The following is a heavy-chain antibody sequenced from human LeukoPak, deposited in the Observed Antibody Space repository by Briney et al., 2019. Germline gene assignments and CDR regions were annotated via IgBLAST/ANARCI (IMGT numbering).Heavy chain of an antibody. J-gene: IGHJ5*02. V-gene: IGHV3-23*01. Sequence: GGSLRLSCAASGFTFSSYAMSWVRQAPGKGLEWVSAISGSGGSTFYADSVKGRFTISRDNSKTTLYLQMNSLRAEDTAVYYCAKDRLAAAGPNWFDPWGQGTLVTVSS. CDR3: AKDRLAAAGPNWFDP. D-gene: IGHD6-13*01. CDR2: ISGSGGST. CDR1: GFTFSSYA.